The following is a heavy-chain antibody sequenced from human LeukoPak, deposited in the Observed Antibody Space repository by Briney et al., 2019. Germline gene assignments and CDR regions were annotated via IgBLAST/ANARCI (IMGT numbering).Heavy chain of an antibody. J-gene: IGHJ4*02. CDR2: ASYSEGT. CDR1: GGSVSRGGYY. V-gene: IGHV4-31*03. CDR3: ATADWESFYFDS. D-gene: IGHD1-26*01. Sequence: PSETLSLTCTVSGGSVSRGGYYWNWIRQHPGKGLEWIGFASYSEGTYYNPSLMSRITISVDRSQNQFSLKMRDVTAADTAVYFCATADWESFYFDSWGQGALVAVSS.